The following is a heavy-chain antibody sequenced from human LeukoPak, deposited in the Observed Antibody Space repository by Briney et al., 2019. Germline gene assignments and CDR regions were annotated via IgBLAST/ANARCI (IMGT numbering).Heavy chain of an antibody. Sequence: GESLKISCKGSGYTFTNYWIAWVRQMPGKGLEWMGAIYPGDSDTKYSPSFQGQVTISADKSITTTYLQWHSLKASDSAMYYCARHFHDNSGSYHARYLDYWGQGTLVTVSS. CDR2: IYPGDSDT. D-gene: IGHD3-22*01. CDR3: ARHFHDNSGSYHARYLDY. V-gene: IGHV5-51*01. J-gene: IGHJ4*02. CDR1: GYTFTNYW.